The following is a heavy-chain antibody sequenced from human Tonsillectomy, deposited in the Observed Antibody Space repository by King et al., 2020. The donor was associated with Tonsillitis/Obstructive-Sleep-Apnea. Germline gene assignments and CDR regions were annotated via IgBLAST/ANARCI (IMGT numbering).Heavy chain of an antibody. J-gene: IGHJ6*03. Sequence: VQLVESGGGLVQPGGSLRLSCAASGFTFSTFAMSWVRQAPGKGLDWVSVLSGSGGTTYYADSVKGRFTISRDKSKNTLYLQMNSLRAEDTAVYYCATSAAVPGYCYYMDVWGKGTTVTVSS. CDR3: ATSAAVPGYCYYMDV. CDR1: GFTFSTFA. CDR2: LSGSGGTT. V-gene: IGHV3-23*04. D-gene: IGHD6-19*01.